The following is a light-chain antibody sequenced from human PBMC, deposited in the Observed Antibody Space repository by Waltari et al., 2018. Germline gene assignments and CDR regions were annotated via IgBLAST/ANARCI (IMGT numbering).Light chain of an antibody. Sequence: QSALTQPASVSGSPGQSITISCTGTRSDIGAYNYGSWYQHLPGKAPKLLISEVSRRPSGVSHRFSGSKSGNMASLTSSGLHAEDEADYYCNSYTTSSTWVFGGGTKLTVL. CDR2: EVS. V-gene: IGLV2-14*01. CDR3: NSYTTSSTWV. CDR1: RSDIGAYNY. J-gene: IGLJ3*02.